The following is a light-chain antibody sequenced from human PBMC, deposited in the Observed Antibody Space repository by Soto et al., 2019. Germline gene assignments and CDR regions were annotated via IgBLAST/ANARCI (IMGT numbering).Light chain of an antibody. Sequence: DIQMTQSPSSLSASVGYRVTITCRASQSISSYLNWYQQKPGKAPKLLIYDASNLETGVPSRFSGSGSGTDFTFTISSLQPEDIATYYCQQYSHLITFGQGTRLEIK. V-gene: IGKV1-33*01. CDR1: QSISSY. CDR2: DAS. CDR3: QQYSHLIT. J-gene: IGKJ5*01.